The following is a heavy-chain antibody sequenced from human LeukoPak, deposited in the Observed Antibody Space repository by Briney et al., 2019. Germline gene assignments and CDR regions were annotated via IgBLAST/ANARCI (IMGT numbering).Heavy chain of an antibody. Sequence: GGSLRLSCAASGFTFSNYAMAWVRQAPGKGLEWISAISHGDSVAYYADSVKGRFTISRDNAKNTLFLQMNSLKSGDTAIYYCARYDNGWSTPLDYWGQGTLVTVSS. CDR3: ARYDNGWSTPLDY. J-gene: IGHJ4*02. CDR1: GFTFSNYA. CDR2: ISHGDSVA. D-gene: IGHD6-19*01. V-gene: IGHV3-23*01.